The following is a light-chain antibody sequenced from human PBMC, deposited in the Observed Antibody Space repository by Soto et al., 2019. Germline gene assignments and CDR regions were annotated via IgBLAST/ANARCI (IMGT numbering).Light chain of an antibody. Sequence: DIQLTQSPSFLSASVGDRVTITCRASQGISSYLAWHQQKPGKAPELLIYGASGFQSAAPSNFSGSGSGTDFSLSISSLQPEDFATYYCQQSYSSPRTFGQGTRVEIK. J-gene: IGKJ1*01. CDR1: QGISSY. CDR2: GAS. CDR3: QQSYSSPRT. V-gene: IGKV1-39*01.